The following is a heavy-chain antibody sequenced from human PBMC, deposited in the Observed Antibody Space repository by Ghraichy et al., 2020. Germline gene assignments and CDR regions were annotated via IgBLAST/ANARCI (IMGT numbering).Heavy chain of an antibody. V-gene: IGHV6-1*01. J-gene: IGHJ6*02. Sequence: SKTLSLTCVISGDSLSTNTAAWIWIRQSPSRGLEWLGKTYYRSKWYNDYAVSVKSRITVNPDTSKNQLSLQLSSVTPEDTAVYYCARDKWYYGMDVWGHGTTVTVSS. D-gene: IGHD1-26*01. CDR1: GDSLSTNTAA. CDR2: TYYRSKWYN. CDR3: ARDKWYYGMDV.